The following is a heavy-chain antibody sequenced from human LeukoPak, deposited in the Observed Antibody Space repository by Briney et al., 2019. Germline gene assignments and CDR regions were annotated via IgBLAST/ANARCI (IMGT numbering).Heavy chain of an antibody. D-gene: IGHD1-26*01. CDR1: GYTLTSYD. J-gene: IGHJ6*03. CDR3: ARGPYSGSYYYYYMDV. CDR2: MNPNSGNT. V-gene: IGHV1-8*01. Sequence: ASVKVSCKASGYTLTSYDINWARQATGQGLEWMGWMNPNSGNTGYAQKFQGRVTMTRNTSISTAYMELSSLRSEDTAVYYCARGPYSGSYYYYYMDVWGKGTTVTVSS.